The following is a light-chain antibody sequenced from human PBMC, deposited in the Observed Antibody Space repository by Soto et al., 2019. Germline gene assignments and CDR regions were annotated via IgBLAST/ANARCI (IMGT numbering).Light chain of an antibody. J-gene: IGKJ1*01. CDR2: XXS. V-gene: IGKV3-20*01. CDR3: QQYGSSPPRT. CDR1: QSVSNDF. Sequence: EIVLTQSPGILSLSPGERATLSCRASQSVSNDFLALYQQKXVQAXSXXXXXXSIRATDVPDRFSGSGSGADFTLSISRLEPEDFAVYYCQQYGSSPPRTFGQGTKVDIK.